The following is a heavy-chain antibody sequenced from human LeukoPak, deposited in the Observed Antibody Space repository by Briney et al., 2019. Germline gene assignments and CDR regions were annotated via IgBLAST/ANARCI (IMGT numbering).Heavy chain of an antibody. CDR2: IIPIFGTA. CDR1: GGTFSSYA. Sequence: GASVKVSCKASGGTFSSYAISWVRQAPGQGLEWMGRIIPIFGTANYAQKFQGRVTITTDESTSTAYMELSSLSSEDTAVYYCARASYGSGSPFDYWGQGTLVTVSS. J-gene: IGHJ4*02. CDR3: ARASYGSGSPFDY. V-gene: IGHV1-69*05. D-gene: IGHD3-10*01.